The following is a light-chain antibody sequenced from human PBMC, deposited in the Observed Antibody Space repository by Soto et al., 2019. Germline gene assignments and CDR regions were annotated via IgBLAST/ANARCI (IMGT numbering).Light chain of an antibody. CDR3: QQRSNLLT. J-gene: IGKJ4*01. Sequence: EILMTQSPATLSVSPGARYTLYCRASQTVSSSLAWYQQKPGQSPRLLIFGASPRATGVPARFSGSGSGTDFTLTISSLEPEDFAVYYCQQRSNLLTVGEGTKVDIK. V-gene: IGKV3-15*01. CDR1: QTVSSS. CDR2: GAS.